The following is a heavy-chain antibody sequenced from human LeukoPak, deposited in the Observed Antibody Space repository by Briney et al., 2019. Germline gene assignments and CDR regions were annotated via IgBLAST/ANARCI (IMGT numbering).Heavy chain of an antibody. Sequence: SETLSLTCTVSGGSISSYYWSWIRQPPGKGLEWNGYIYYSGSTNYNPSLKSRVTISVDTSKNQFSLKLSSVTAADTAVYYCARGIADFWSGYYRFDPRGQGTLVTVSS. CDR3: ARGIADFWSGYYRFDP. J-gene: IGHJ5*02. CDR1: GGSISSYY. CDR2: IYYSGST. V-gene: IGHV4-59*01. D-gene: IGHD3-3*01.